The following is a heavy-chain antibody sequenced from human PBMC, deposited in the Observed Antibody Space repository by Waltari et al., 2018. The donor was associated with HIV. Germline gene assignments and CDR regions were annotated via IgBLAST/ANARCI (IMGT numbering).Heavy chain of an antibody. V-gene: IGHV5-51*01. J-gene: IGHJ6*02. Sequence: EVHLEQSGAEVKKPGASLKISCKASGYTFTRYWIGWVRQMPGKGLEWMGLIYPGDSDTRYSPSFQGQVTISADKSITTVYLQWSTLKASDTAIYYCARHVRVLQPTVAIGGMDVWGQGTSVTVSS. CDR2: IYPGDSDT. D-gene: IGHD2-21*01. CDR1: GYTFTRYW. CDR3: ARHVRVLQPTVAIGGMDV.